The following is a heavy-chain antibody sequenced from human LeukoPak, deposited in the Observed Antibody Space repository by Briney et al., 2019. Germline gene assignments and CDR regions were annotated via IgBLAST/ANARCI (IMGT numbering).Heavy chain of an antibody. J-gene: IGHJ5*02. CDR3: ATTGQQLVDGDWFDP. CDR1: GYTFTPYY. Sequence: GASVKVSCKPSGYTFTPYYMHWVRQAPGQGLEWMGWINPNSGGTNYAQKFQGRVTMTRDTSISTAFMELSSLTSDDTAVYYCATTGQQLVDGDWFDPWGQGTLVTVSS. V-gene: IGHV1-2*02. CDR2: INPNSGGT. D-gene: IGHD6-13*01.